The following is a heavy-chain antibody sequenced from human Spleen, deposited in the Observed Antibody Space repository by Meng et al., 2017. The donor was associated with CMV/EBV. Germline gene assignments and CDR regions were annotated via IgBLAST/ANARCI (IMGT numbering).Heavy chain of an antibody. CDR2: ISAYNCNT. D-gene: IGHD3-3*01. CDR3: ARSWAVYDFWSGYMDV. Sequence: SVTVSCKASGYTFTSYGISWVRQAPGQGLEWMGWISAYNCNTNYAQKLQGRVTMTTDTSTSTAYMELRSLRADDTAGYYCARSWAVYDFWSGYMDVWGQGTTVTVSS. J-gene: IGHJ6*02. V-gene: IGHV1-18*01. CDR1: GYTFTSYG.